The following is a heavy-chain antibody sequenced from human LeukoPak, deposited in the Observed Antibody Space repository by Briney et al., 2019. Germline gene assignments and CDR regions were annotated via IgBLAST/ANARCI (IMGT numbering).Heavy chain of an antibody. CDR1: GLHFSGTA. CDR3: AKDGAQYNSGPECDP. V-gene: IGHV3-23*01. J-gene: IGHJ5*02. Sequence: QPGGSLRLSCAASGLHFSGTAMSWVRQAPGKGLEWVSAISHDGMNAYYADSVKGRFTISRDNSKKTVSLETSSLTAADTGVYYCAKDGAQYNSGPECDPRGQGALVTVSP. D-gene: IGHD6-19*01. CDR2: ISHDGMNA.